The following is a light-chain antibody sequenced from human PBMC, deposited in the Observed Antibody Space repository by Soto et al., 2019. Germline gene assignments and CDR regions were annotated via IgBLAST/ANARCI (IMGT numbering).Light chain of an antibody. CDR1: QGISHD. CDR2: AAS. CDR3: QQYNMWPNT. Sequence: DFQMTQSPSSLCASVGDRVTIACPASQGISHDLAWYQQKPGKVPKLLIYAASTLQSGIPSRFSGSGSGTEFTLTLSSLQSEDFALYYCQQYNMWPNTFGQGTRLEIK. J-gene: IGKJ5*01. V-gene: IGKV1-27*01.